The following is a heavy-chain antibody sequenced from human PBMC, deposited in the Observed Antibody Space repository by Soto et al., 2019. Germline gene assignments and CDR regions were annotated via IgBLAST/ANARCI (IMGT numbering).Heavy chain of an antibody. D-gene: IGHD6-13*01. J-gene: IGHJ6*02. Sequence: EVQLVESGGGLVQPGGSLRLSCAASGFTVGNNYMNWVRQAPGKGLECVSLIYSGGSTNYADSVKGRFTISIDNSKNTLYLQMNSLRAEDTAVYYCARDPPGIAAAGGGWGQGTTVTVSS. CDR1: GFTVGNNY. CDR2: IYSGGST. V-gene: IGHV3-66*01. CDR3: ARDPPGIAAAGGG.